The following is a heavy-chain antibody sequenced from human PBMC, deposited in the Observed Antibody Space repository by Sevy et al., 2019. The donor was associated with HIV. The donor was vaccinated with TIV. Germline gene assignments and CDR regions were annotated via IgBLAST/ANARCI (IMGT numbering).Heavy chain of an antibody. CDR3: ARAGNSGTYQGYFDS. Sequence: SETLSLTCIVSCGSISNYYWNWIRQPPGKELEWVGLIYNTGFTNYNPALKGRVTISVDTSKNQFSLRLSSLTAADTAVYFCARAGNSGTYQGYFDSWGQGTQVTVSS. J-gene: IGHJ4*02. D-gene: IGHD1-26*01. V-gene: IGHV4-59*01. CDR1: CGSISNYY. CDR2: IYNTGFT.